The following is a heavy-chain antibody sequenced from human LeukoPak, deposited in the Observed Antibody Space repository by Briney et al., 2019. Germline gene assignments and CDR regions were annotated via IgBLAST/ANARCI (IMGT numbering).Heavy chain of an antibody. Sequence: GGSLRLSCAASGFTFSSYAMHWVRQAPGKGLEYVSAISSNGGSTYYANSVKGRFTISRDNSKNTPYLQMNSLRADDTAVYYCAKLDNWNLPRRPLDYWGQGTLVTVSS. CDR1: GFTFSSYA. J-gene: IGHJ4*02. CDR2: ISSNGGST. CDR3: AKLDNWNLPRRPLDY. V-gene: IGHV3-64*01. D-gene: IGHD1-7*01.